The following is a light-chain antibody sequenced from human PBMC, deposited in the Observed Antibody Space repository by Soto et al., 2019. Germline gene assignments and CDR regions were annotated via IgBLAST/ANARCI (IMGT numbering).Light chain of an antibody. V-gene: IGLV2-14*01. CDR3: SSYTSSSTPLV. Sequence: QSVLTQPASVSGSPGQSITISCTGTSSDVGGYNYVSWYQQHPGKAPKLMIYDVTNRPSGVSNRFSGSKSGNTASLTISGLQAEDEAYYYCSSYTSSSTPLVFGGGTKLTVL. J-gene: IGLJ3*02. CDR1: SSDVGGYNY. CDR2: DVT.